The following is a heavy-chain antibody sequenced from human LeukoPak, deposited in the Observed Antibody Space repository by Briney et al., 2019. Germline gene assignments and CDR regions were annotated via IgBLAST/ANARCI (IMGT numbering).Heavy chain of an antibody. CDR3: AGGGIVHGGKNYFDY. J-gene: IGHJ4*02. D-gene: IGHD3-16*01. Sequence: ASVKVSCKASGYTFTSYDINWVRQVTGHGLEWMGWMNPNSGTVGYAQKFQGRVTMTRNASISTAYMELSSLRSEDAAVYYCAGGGIVHGGKNYFDYWAREARSPSPQ. CDR1: GYTFTSYD. V-gene: IGHV1-8*01. CDR2: MNPNSGTV.